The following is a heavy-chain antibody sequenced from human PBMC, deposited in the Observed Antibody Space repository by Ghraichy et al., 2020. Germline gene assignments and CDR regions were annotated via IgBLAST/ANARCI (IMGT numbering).Heavy chain of an antibody. CDR2: ISSSGGST. J-gene: IGHJ4*02. D-gene: IGHD4/OR15-4a*01. V-gene: IGHV3-23*01. CDR1: GFTFSSHA. CDR3: AKDPGDYGYWDY. Sequence: GGSLRLSCAASGFTFSSHAMSWVRQAPGKGLEWVSAISSSGGSTYYADSVKGRFTISRDNTKNTLYLQMNSLRAEDTAVYYCAKDPGDYGYWDYWGQGTLVTVSS.